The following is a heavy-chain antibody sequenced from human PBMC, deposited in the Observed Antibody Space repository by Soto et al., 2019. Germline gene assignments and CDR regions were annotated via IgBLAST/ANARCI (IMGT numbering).Heavy chain of an antibody. D-gene: IGHD4-17*01. V-gene: IGHV4-4*07. CDR1: GGSISIYY. CDR2: IYSTGTA. J-gene: IGHJ4*02. Sequence: QVQLQESGPGLVKPSETLSLTCTVSGGSISIYYWSWIRQSAGKGLEWIGRIYSTGTANYSPSLKSRTTMSVDTSKNQFSLKLSSVTAADTAVYYCARGVDYGDPKSYFDYWGQGTLVTVSS. CDR3: ARGVDYGDPKSYFDY.